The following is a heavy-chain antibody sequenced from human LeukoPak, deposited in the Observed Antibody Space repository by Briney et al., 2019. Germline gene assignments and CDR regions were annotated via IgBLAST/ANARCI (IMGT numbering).Heavy chain of an antibody. D-gene: IGHD1-26*01. V-gene: IGHV3-53*01. Sequence: GGSLRLSCAASGFIASGDFMSCVRQAPGKGLEWVSVIYSDGSTYYADSVKGRFTISRDNSKNTLDLQMTGLRAEDTAVCYCARERGRGRDSPWFDYWGQGTLVTVSS. CDR3: ARERGRGRDSPWFDY. J-gene: IGHJ4*02. CDR2: IYSDGST. CDR1: GFIASGDF.